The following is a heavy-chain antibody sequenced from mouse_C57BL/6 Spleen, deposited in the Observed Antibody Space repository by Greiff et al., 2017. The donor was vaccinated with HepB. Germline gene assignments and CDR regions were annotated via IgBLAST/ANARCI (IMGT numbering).Heavy chain of an antibody. V-gene: IGHV1-39*01. Sequence: EVKLMESGPELVKPGASVKISCKASGYSFTDYNMNWVKQSNGKSLEWIGVINPNYGTTSYNQKFKGKATLTVDQSSSTAYMQLNSLTSEDSAVYYCAIYDGYLSYAMDYWGQGTSVTVSS. CDR3: AIYDGYLSYAMDY. D-gene: IGHD2-3*01. J-gene: IGHJ4*01. CDR1: GYSFTDYN. CDR2: INPNYGTT.